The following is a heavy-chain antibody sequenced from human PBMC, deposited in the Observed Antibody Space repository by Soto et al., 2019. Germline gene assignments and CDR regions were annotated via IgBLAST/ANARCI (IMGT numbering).Heavy chain of an antibody. J-gene: IGHJ4*02. CDR3: AAIPQVVITSYFDY. CDR2: IVVGSGNT. V-gene: IGHV1-58*01. Sequence: SVKVSCKASGFTFTSSAVQWVRQARGQRLEWIGWIVVGSGNTNYAQKFQERVTITRDMSTSTAYMELSSLRSEDTAVYYCAAIPQVVITSYFDYWGQGTLVTVSS. CDR1: GFTFTSSA. D-gene: IGHD3-22*01.